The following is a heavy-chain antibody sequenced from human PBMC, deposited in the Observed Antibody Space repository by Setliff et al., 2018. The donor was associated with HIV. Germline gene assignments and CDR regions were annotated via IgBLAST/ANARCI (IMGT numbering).Heavy chain of an antibody. Sequence: ASVKVSCKPSGYSFTNHYMHWVRQAPGQGLEWMGVINPTGDGTNYAQKFQGRVTMTRDTSTSTVYMELSSLRSEDTAVYYCARVRYCSGGSCYGGEYWFDPWGQGTLVTVSS. CDR3: ARVRYCSGGSCYGGEYWFDP. J-gene: IGHJ5*02. V-gene: IGHV1-46*01. CDR1: GYSFTNHY. CDR2: INPTGDGT. D-gene: IGHD2-15*01.